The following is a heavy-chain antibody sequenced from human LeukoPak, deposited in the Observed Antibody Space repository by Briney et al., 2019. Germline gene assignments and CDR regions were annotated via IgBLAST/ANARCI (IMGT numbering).Heavy chain of an antibody. J-gene: IGHJ4*02. V-gene: IGHV3-20*04. CDR1: GFTFDDYV. CDR3: ARDEVGTNTREVWFVY. Sequence: PGGSLRLSCAASGFTFDDYVMSWVRQAPGRGLEWVSGINWNGGSTGYADSVKGRFTISRDNAKNSLYLQMNSLRAEDTAFCYCARDEVGTNTREVWFVYWGQGTLVTVSS. CDR2: INWNGGST. D-gene: IGHD1-26*01.